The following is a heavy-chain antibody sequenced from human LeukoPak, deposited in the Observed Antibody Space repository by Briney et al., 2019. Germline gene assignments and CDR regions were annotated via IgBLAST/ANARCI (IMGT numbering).Heavy chain of an antibody. D-gene: IGHD5-18*01. CDR1: GFTVSSNY. Sequence: GGSLRLSCAASGFTVSSNYMSWVRQAPGKGLEWVSVISSSGTTYYADSVKGRFTISRDNSKNTLYLRMNSLRAEDTAAYYCARGGDTLGSTRTAFDIWGQGTMVTVSS. J-gene: IGHJ3*02. CDR2: ISSSGTT. V-gene: IGHV3-53*01. CDR3: ARGGDTLGSTRTAFDI.